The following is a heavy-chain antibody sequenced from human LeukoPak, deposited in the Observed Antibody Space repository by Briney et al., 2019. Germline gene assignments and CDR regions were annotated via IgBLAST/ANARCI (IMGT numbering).Heavy chain of an antibody. D-gene: IGHD6-6*01. Sequence: PSETLSLTRAVSGGSISSGGYSWSWIRQPPGKGLEWIGYIYHSGSTYYNPSLKSRVTISVDRSKNQFSLKLSSVTAADTAVYYCARMFLIEARPPAGWFDPWGQGTLVTVSS. CDR2: IYHSGST. J-gene: IGHJ5*02. CDR3: ARMFLIEARPPAGWFDP. V-gene: IGHV4-30-2*01. CDR1: GGSISSGGYS.